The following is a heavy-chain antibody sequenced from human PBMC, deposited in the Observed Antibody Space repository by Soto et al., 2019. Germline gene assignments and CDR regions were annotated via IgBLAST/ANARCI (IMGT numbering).Heavy chain of an antibody. CDR2: IGPESGAT. CDR3: GRGRSGQIVVFY. CDR1: GYTFTGHY. J-gene: IGHJ4*02. D-gene: IGHD5-12*01. Sequence: GASVKVSCKASGYTFTGHYIHWVRQAPEQGPEWMGEIGPESGATRYAQKFQGRVTMAMDMPITTVYMELSNLSPDDTAVYYCGRGRSGQIVVFYWGQGTPVTVSS. V-gene: IGHV1-2*02.